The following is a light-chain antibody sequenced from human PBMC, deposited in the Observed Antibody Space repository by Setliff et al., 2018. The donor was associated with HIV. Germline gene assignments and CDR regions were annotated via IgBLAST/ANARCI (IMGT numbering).Light chain of an antibody. J-gene: IGLJ1*01. CDR3: AAWDDSLTGYV. CDR2: SSN. CDR1: SSNIGSNT. V-gene: IGLV1-44*01. Sequence: QSVLTQPPSASGTPGQKVTIPCSGSSSNIGSNTVNWYQQLPGTAPKLLIYSSNVRPSRVPDRFSGSKSGTSASLAISGLQAEDEADYYCAAWDDSLTGYVFGTGTKGTVL.